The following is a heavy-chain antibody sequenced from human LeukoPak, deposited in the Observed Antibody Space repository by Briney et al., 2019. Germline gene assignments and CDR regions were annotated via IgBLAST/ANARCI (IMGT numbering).Heavy chain of an antibody. CDR3: ARAMTYYCDSSGYYFSYYFDY. CDR1: GGSISSYY. CDR2: IYYSGST. Sequence: SETLSLTXTVSGGSISSYYWSWIRQPPGKGVEWIGYIYYSGSTNYNPSLKSRVTISVDTSKNQFSLKLSSVTAADTAVYYCARAMTYYCDSSGYYFSYYFDYWGQGTLVTVSS. V-gene: IGHV4-59*01. D-gene: IGHD3-22*01. J-gene: IGHJ4*02.